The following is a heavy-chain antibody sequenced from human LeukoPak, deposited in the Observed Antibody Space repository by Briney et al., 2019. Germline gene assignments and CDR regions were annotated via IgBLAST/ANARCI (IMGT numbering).Heavy chain of an antibody. CDR1: WDSVSISSAA. CDR3: ARDGSYFDC. CDR2: TYYRSKWYN. J-gene: IGHJ4*02. V-gene: IGHV6-1*01. Sequence: SQTLSLTCAFSWDSVSISSAAWNWIRQSPSRGLELLGRTYYRSKWYNDVAVSVKSRITINPDTSKNQFSLQLNSVTPEDTAVYYCARDGSYFDCWGQGTLVTVSS.